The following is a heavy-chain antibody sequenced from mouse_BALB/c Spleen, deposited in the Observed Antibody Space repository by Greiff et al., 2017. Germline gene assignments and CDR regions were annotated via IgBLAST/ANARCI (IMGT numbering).Heavy chain of an antibody. CDR1: GYSITSGYY. J-gene: IGHJ2*01. D-gene: IGHD1-1*02. CDR2: ISYDGSN. CDR3: ARWGGLWRH. V-gene: IGHV3-6*02. Sequence: EVKLEESGPGLVKPSQSLSLTCSVTGYSITSGYYWNWIRQFPGNKLEWMGYISYDGSNNYNPSLKNRISITRDTSKNQFFLKLNSVTTEDTATYYCARWGGLWRHWGQGTTLTVSS.